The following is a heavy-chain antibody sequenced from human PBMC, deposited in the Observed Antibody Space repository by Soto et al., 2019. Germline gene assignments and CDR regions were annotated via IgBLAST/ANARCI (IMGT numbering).Heavy chain of an antibody. J-gene: IGHJ5*02. D-gene: IGHD5-12*01. Sequence: SETLSLTCTFSGVSISGSSTFCAWMGQPPGEGLEWMATIFYRGNTYYNPSLRSRVTISLDTSKNQFSLELTSVTAADTAVYYCARHDRATDDLNINWFDAWGQGTLVTVSS. CDR3: ARHDRATDDLNINWFDA. V-gene: IGHV4-39*01. CDR2: IFYRGNT. CDR1: GVSISGSSTF.